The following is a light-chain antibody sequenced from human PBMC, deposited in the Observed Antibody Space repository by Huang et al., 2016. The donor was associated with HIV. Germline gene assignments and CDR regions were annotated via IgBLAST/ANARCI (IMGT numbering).Light chain of an antibody. CDR3: KQALQTPGT. J-gene: IGKJ1*01. Sequence: DIVMTQSPLSLPVTPGEPVSISCRSSQSLLHSNGYNYLDWYLQKPGQSPQLLIYLGASRASGVPDRFSGSGSGTDFTLKISRVEAEDVEVYYCKQALQTPGTFGQGTKVEIK. CDR2: LGA. CDR1: QSLLHSNGYNY. V-gene: IGKV2-28*01.